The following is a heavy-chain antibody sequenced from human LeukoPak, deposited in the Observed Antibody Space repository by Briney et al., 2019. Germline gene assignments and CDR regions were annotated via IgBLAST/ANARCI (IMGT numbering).Heavy chain of an antibody. CDR3: ARVKVNYCDSSGYYYFDY. Sequence: SETLSLTCTVSGGSISSHYWSWIRQPPGKGLEWIGYIYYSGSTNYNPSLKSRVTISVDTSKNQFSLKLSSVTAADTAVYYCARVKVNYCDSSGYYYFDYWGQGTLVTVSS. V-gene: IGHV4-59*11. J-gene: IGHJ4*02. CDR2: IYYSGST. CDR1: GGSISSHY. D-gene: IGHD3-22*01.